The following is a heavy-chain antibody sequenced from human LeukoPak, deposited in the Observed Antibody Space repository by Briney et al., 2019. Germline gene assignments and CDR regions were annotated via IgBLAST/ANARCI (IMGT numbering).Heavy chain of an antibody. CDR1: GFSFGSYD. V-gene: IGHV3-21*04. Sequence: GGSLRLSCAASGFSFGSYDMNWVRQAPGKGLEWVSSITTSSSYIYYADSVKGRFTVSRDNAKNSLYLQMNSLRAEDTAVYYCAGTEYQLLPIWGQGTMVTVSS. CDR2: ITTSSSYI. J-gene: IGHJ3*02. CDR3: AGTEYQLLPI. D-gene: IGHD2-2*01.